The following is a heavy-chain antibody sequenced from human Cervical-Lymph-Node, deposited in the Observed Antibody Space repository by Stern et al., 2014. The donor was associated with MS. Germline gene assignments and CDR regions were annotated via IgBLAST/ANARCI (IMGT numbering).Heavy chain of an antibody. CDR3: VRRGDYGGNWFDP. V-gene: IGHV5-51*03. J-gene: IGHJ5*02. Sequence: VQLVESGAEVKKPGESLKISCKASGYTFTNNWIGWVRQMPGKGLEWMGFINPDDSETRYSPYFHGQATISADTSINTAYLQWSSLKASDTAMYYCVRRGDYGGNWFDPWGQGTLVTVSS. D-gene: IGHD4-17*01. CDR1: GYTFTNNW. CDR2: INPDDSET.